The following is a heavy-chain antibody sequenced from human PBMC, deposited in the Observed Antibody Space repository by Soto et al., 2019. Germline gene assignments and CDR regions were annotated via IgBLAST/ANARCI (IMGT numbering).Heavy chain of an antibody. J-gene: IGHJ4*02. V-gene: IGHV4-34*01. D-gene: IGHD6-13*01. CDR1: GGSFSGYY. CDR2: INHSGST. Sequence: QVQLQQWGAGLLKPSETLSLTCAVYGGSFSGYYWSWIRQPPGKGLEWIGEINHSGSTNYNPSLKRRVTISVDTSKNQFSLKLSSVTAADTAVYYCARKGSRIAAAAYYFDYWGQGTLVTVSS. CDR3: ARKGSRIAAAAYYFDY.